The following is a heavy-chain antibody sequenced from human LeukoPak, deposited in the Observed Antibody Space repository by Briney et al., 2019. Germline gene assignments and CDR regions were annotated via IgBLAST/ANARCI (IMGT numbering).Heavy chain of an antibody. J-gene: IGHJ5*02. D-gene: IGHD1-1*01. V-gene: IGHV1-69*01. CDR2: IIPIFGTA. Sequence: SVKVSCKASGGTFSSYAISWVRQAPGQGLEWMGGIIPIFGTANYAQKFQGRVTITADESTSTAYMELSSLRSEDTAVYYCARCAISRQPTGTERRVRKYNWFDPWGQGTLVTVSS. CDR3: ARCAISRQPTGTERRVRKYNWFDP. CDR1: GGTFSSYA.